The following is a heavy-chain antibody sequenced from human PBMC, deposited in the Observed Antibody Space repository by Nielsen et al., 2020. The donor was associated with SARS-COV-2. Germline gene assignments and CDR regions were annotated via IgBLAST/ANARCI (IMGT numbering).Heavy chain of an antibody. J-gene: IGHJ4*02. CDR1: GFTFDDYA. CDR3: ARVDYDTSGSHYVGYFDY. V-gene: IGHV3-9*01. D-gene: IGHD3-22*01. Sequence: SLKISCAASGFTFDDYAMHWVRQVPGKGLEWVSGVSWNSAYMAYADSVKGRFTISRDNAKNSLYLQMNDLRAEDTAVYYCARVDYDTSGSHYVGYFDYWGQGTLVTVSS. CDR2: VSWNSAYM.